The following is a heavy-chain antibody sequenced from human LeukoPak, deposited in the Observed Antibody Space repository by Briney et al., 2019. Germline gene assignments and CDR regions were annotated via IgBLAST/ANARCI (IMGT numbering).Heavy chain of an antibody. V-gene: IGHV4-38-2*01. CDR3: ARHSCSSTSCYGAFDY. Sequence: SETLSLTCAVSGYSISSGYYWGWIRQPPGKGLEWIGSICHSGSTYYNPSLKSRVTISVDTSKNQFSLKLSSVTAADTAVYYCARHSCSSTSCYGAFDYWGQGTLVTVSS. CDR2: ICHSGST. D-gene: IGHD2-2*01. J-gene: IGHJ4*02. CDR1: GYSISSGYY.